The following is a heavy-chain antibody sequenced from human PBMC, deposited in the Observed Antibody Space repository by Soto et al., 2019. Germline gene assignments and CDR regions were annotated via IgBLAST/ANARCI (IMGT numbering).Heavy chain of an antibody. D-gene: IGHD6-13*01. J-gene: IGHJ4*02. V-gene: IGHV4-39*01. CDR1: GGSISSSSYY. Sequence: QLQLQESGPGLVKPSETLSLTCTVSGGSISSSSYYWGWIRPRPGQGLEWIGSIYSSGSTYSNPSLKSRVTVSVDTSKNLFYLKLSSVTAADTAVYYCARQGYSSSDFFGYWGQGTLVTVSS. CDR3: ARQGYSSSDFFGY. CDR2: IYSSGST.